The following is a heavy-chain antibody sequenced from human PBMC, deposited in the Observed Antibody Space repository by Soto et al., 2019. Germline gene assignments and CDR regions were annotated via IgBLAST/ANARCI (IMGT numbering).Heavy chain of an antibody. J-gene: IGHJ5*02. CDR1: GGSISSGDYY. CDR2: IYYSGST. V-gene: IGHV4-30-4*01. CDR3: ARTNEYSSSSPDL. Sequence: TLCLTFTVSGGSISSGDYYWSWIRQPPGKGLEWIGYIYYSGSTYYNPSLKSRVTISVDTSKNQFSLKLSSVTAADTAVYYCARTNEYSSSSPDLWGQGTLVTVSS. D-gene: IGHD6-6*01.